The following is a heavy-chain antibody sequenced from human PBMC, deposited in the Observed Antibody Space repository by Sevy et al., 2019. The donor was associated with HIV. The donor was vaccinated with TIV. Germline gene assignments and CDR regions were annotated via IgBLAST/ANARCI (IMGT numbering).Heavy chain of an antibody. V-gene: IGHV3-23*01. J-gene: IGHJ6*02. Sequence: GGSLRLSCVASRFTFSDYAMSWVRQAPGKGLEWVSAINGKGRSTHYADFVEGRFTISRDNSKNSLCLQMNSLRAEDTAVYYCAKTVNSGGGVVPAANYYYYGMDVWGQGTTVTVSS. D-gene: IGHD2-2*01. CDR1: RFTFSDYA. CDR2: INGKGRST. CDR3: AKTVNSGGGVVPAANYYYYGMDV.